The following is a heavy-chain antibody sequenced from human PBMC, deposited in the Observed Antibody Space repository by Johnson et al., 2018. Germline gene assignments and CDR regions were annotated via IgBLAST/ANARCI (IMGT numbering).Heavy chain of an antibody. Sequence: QEQLRESGAEVKEHGASVKVSCKASEYTFTSHDINWVRQATGQGLEWMGWMNPNSGNTGYAQKFQGRVTMTRNTSISTAYMELSSLRYEDRAVYYWARGLIGRTSSRFHHWGQGTPVTVSA. CDR3: ARGLIGRTSSRFHH. V-gene: IGHV1-8*01. D-gene: IGHD2-2*01. CDR2: MNPNSGNT. CDR1: EYTFTSHD. J-gene: IGHJ1*01.